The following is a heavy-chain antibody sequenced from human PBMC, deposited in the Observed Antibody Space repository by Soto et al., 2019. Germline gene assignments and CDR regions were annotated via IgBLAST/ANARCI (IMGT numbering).Heavy chain of an antibody. J-gene: IGHJ4*02. CDR1: GGSFSGYY. D-gene: IGHD2-8*02. CDR3: ERDKITGLFDY. Sequence: QVQLQQWGAGLLKPSETLSLTCAVYGGSFSGYYWTWIRQPPGTGLEWIGEINHSGSTNYNPYLKSRVTIAVDTSKNQFSMKLTSVTAADTAVYYCERDKITGLFDYWGQGTLVTVSS. CDR2: INHSGST. V-gene: IGHV4-34*01.